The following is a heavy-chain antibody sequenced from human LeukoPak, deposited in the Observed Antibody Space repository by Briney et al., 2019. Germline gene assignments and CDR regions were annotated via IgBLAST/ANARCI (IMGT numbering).Heavy chain of an antibody. CDR1: GGSISSSSYY. D-gene: IGHD3-22*01. V-gene: IGHV4-39*07. Sequence: SETLSLTCIVSGGSISSSSYYWGWIRQPPGKGLEWIGNIYYSGSTYYNPSLKSRVTISVDTSKNQFSLKLSSVTAADTAVYYCARDGNDYYDSSGYLSFDYWGQGTLVTVSS. J-gene: IGHJ4*02. CDR3: ARDGNDYYDSSGYLSFDY. CDR2: IYYSGST.